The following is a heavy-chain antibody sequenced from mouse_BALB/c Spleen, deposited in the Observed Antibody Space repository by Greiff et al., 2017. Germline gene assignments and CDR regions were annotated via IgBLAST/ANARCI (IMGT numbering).Heavy chain of an antibody. CDR1: GFTFSSFG. D-gene: IGHD1-2*01. CDR3: ARDHTADY. J-gene: IGHJ2*01. Sequence: EVMLVESGGGLVQPGGSRKLSCAASGFTFSSFGMHWVRQAPEKGLEWVAYISSGSSTIYYADTVKGRFTISRDNPKNTLFLQMTSLRSEDTAMYYCARDHTADYWGQGTTLTVSS. CDR2: ISSGSSTI. V-gene: IGHV5-17*02.